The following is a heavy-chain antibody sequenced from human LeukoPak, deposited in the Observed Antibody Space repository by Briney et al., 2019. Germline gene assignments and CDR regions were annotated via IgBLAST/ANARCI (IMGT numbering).Heavy chain of an antibody. CDR2: IYYSGST. Sequence: SETLSLTCTVSGGSISSGGYYWCCIRPHPGKGLEWIGYIYYSGSTYYNPSLKSRVTISVDTSKNQFSLKLSSVTAADTAVYYCAREDTYYYYMDVWGKGTTVTVSS. J-gene: IGHJ6*03. V-gene: IGHV4-31*03. CDR1: GGSISSGGYY. CDR3: AREDTYYYYMDV. D-gene: IGHD5-18*01.